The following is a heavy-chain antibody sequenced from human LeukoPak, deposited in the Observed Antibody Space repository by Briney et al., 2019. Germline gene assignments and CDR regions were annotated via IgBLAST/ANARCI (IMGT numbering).Heavy chain of an antibody. V-gene: IGHV5-10-1*01. CDR1: GYSFTTYW. CDR3: AIHATYNWSDDY. CDR2: IDPSDYYT. J-gene: IGHJ4*02. Sequence: LGESLKISCKGSGYSFTTYWIGWVRQMPGKGLEWMGRIDPSDYYTNYSPSFQGHVTISADKSISTGYLQWSSLKASDTAMYYCAIHATYNWSDDYWGQGTLVTVSS. D-gene: IGHD1-1*01.